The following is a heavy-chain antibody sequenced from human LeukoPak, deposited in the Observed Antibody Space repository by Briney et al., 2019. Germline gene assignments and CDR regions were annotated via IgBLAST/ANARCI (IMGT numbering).Heavy chain of an antibody. Sequence: GGSLTHFCAPCGFIFENHYMIWLRHAPGEGGQGWSYISKRENTLYYADSVKGRFTISRDNDKNLLYLQMNKLRAEDTAIYYCARVVAVTVTGIFDIWGQGTMVTVSS. D-gene: IGHD2-21*02. V-gene: IGHV3-11*01. CDR3: ARVVAVTVTGIFDI. J-gene: IGHJ3*02. CDR2: ISKRENTL. CDR1: GFIFENHY.